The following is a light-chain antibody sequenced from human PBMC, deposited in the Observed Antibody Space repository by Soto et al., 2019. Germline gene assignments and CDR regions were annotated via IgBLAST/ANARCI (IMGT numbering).Light chain of an antibody. CDR3: QQYNNWPPIP. J-gene: IGKJ5*01. V-gene: IGKV3-15*01. CDR1: RSVSSN. Sequence: EILRGQSSATLSVSTRERATLSCRASRSVSSNLAWYQQKPGQAPRLLIYGASTRATGIPARFSGSGSGTEFTLTISSLQSEDFAGYYCQQYNNWPPIPFGQGTRLAI. CDR2: GAS.